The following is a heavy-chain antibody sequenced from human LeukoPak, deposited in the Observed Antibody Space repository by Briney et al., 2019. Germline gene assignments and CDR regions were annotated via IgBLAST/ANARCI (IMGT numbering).Heavy chain of an antibody. CDR1: GYSFTSYW. J-gene: IGHJ3*02. D-gene: IGHD2-15*01. Sequence: GESLKISCKGSGYSFTSYWIAWVRQMPGKGLEWMGRIDPSDSYTNYSPSFQGHVTISADKSISTAYLQWSSLKASDTAMYYCARQTKDSDAFDIWGQGTMVTVSS. CDR2: IDPSDSYT. V-gene: IGHV5-10-1*01. CDR3: ARQTKDSDAFDI.